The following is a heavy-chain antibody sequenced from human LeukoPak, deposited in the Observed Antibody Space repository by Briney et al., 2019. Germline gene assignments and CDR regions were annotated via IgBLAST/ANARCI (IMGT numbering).Heavy chain of an antibody. Sequence: SETLSLTCTVSGGSISSYYWSWIRQPPGKGLEWIGYIYTSGSTNYNPSLKSRVTISVDTSKNQFSLKLSSVTAADTAVYYCARGGDSYMDVWGKGATVTVSS. CDR2: IYTSGST. V-gene: IGHV4-4*09. CDR1: GGSISSYY. J-gene: IGHJ6*03. CDR3: ARGGDSYMDV. D-gene: IGHD2-21*01.